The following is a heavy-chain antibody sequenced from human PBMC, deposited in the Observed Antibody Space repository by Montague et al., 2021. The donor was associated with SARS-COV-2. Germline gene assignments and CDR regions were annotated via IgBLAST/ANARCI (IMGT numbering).Heavy chain of an antibody. J-gene: IGHJ4*02. D-gene: IGHD4-23*01. CDR1: GFSLSTSGMC. CDR3: ARSYSTTVVTRAFDY. Sequence: PALGKPTQTLTLTCTFSGFSLSTSGMCVSWIRQPPGKALEWLTLIDWDDDKYYSTSLKTRLTISKDTSKNQVVLTMTNMDPVDTATYYCARSYSTTVVTRAFDYWGQGTLVTVSS. V-gene: IGHV2-70*01. CDR2: IDWDDDK.